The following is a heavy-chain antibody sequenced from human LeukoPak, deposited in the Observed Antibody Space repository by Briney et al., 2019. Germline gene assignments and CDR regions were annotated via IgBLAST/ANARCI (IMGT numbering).Heavy chain of an antibody. D-gene: IGHD6-6*01. CDR3: ARVVSIGQPPYFYYMDV. V-gene: IGHV1-69*13. Sequence: ASVKVSCKASGDTLSSRGFSWVRQAPGQGLEWMGGIIPMFGTVTYAQNFQGRVTITADESTGTAYMDLSSLRSEDTAVYYCARVVSIGQPPYFYYMDVWGEGTTVTVSS. CDR1: GDTLSSRG. J-gene: IGHJ6*03. CDR2: IIPMFGTV.